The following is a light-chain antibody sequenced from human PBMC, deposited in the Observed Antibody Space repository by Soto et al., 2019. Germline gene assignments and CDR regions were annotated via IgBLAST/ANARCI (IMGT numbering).Light chain of an antibody. Sequence: DIQMTQSPSTLSASVGDGVTITCRASQSISSWLAWYQQKPGKAPKLLIYKASSLESGVPSRFSGSGSGTEFTLTISSLHPDDFATYYCQQYNSYSPTFGLGTKLEIK. CDR2: KAS. CDR1: QSISSW. V-gene: IGKV1-5*03. CDR3: QQYNSYSPT. J-gene: IGKJ2*01.